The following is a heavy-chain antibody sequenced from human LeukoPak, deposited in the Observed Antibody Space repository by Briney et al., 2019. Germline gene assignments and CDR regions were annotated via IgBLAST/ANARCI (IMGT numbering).Heavy chain of an antibody. Sequence: GGSLRLSCAASGFAFGSYGMHWARQAPGKGLEWVALISYDGTDKYYADSVKGRFAISRDNSENTLYLQMNTLRPEDTAVYYCAKRIFDFAVAGEENFDLWGRGTLVTVSS. J-gene: IGHJ2*01. CDR1: GFAFGSYG. V-gene: IGHV3-30*18. D-gene: IGHD6-19*01. CDR2: ISYDGTDK. CDR3: AKRIFDFAVAGEENFDL.